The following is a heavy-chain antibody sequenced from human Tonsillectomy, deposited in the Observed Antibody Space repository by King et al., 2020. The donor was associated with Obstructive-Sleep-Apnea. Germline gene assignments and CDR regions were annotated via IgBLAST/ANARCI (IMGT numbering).Heavy chain of an antibody. D-gene: IGHD3-16*02. CDR1: GFSLSTDKAG. J-gene: IGHJ4*02. Sequence: TLKESGPTLVKPTQTLTLTCTFSGFSLSTDKAGVAWIRQPPGRPLEWLALSYWNGNDQYSPPLRSRLTLTKVTSKNQVVLTMTNMDHADTATYYCAHGRGYIIDYWGQGTLVTVSS. CDR3: AHGRGYIIDY. V-gene: IGHV2-5*01. CDR2: SYWNGND.